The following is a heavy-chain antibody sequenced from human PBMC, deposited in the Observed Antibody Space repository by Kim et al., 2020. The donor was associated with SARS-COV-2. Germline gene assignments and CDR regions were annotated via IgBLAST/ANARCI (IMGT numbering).Heavy chain of an antibody. Sequence: SVKVSCKASGYTFTSYGISWVRQAPGQGLEWMGWISAYNGNTNYAQKLQGRVTMTTDTSTSTAYMELRSLRSDDTAVYYCARRWRVVRGPTPSYYYGMDVWGQGNTVTLSS. D-gene: IGHD3-10*01. CDR3: ARRWRVVRGPTPSYYYGMDV. CDR2: ISAYNGNT. J-gene: IGHJ6*02. V-gene: IGHV1-18*01. CDR1: GYTFTSYG.